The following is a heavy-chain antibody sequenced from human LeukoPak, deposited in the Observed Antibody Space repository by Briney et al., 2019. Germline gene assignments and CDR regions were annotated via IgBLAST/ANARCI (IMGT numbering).Heavy chain of an antibody. CDR1: GFTFVDYA. J-gene: IGHJ4*02. CDR3: VKDRGLLPLVPAAHCDY. Sequence: GRSLRLSCAASGFTFVDYAMHWVRQAPGKGLEWVSGISWNSGSMGYADSVKGRFTISRDNAKNSLYLQMNSLRAENMALYYCVKDRGLLPLVPAAHCDYWGQGTLVTVSS. D-gene: IGHD2-2*01. CDR2: ISWNSGSM. V-gene: IGHV3-9*03.